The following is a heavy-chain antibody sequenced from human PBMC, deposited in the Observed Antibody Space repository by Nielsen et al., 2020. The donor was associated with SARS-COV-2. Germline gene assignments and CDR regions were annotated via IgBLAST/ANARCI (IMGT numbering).Heavy chain of an antibody. V-gene: IGHV1-18*01. CDR3: ARPGWASGWRDAFHL. D-gene: IGHD6-19*01. CDR1: GYTFTSYG. J-gene: IGHJ3*01. CDR2: ISAYNGNT. Sequence: ASVKVSCKASGYTFTSYGISWVRQAPGQGLEWMGWISAYNGNTNYAQKLQGRVTMTTDTSTSTAYMELSSLSPDDTAMYYCARPGWASGWRDAFHLWGQGTFVTVSS.